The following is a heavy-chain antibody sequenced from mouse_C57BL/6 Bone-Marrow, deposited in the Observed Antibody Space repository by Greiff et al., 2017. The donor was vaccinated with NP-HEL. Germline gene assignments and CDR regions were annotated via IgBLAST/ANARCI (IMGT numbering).Heavy chain of an antibody. CDR2: IDPENGDT. J-gene: IGHJ3*01. D-gene: IGHD2-3*01. CDR3: TGHDGPSTGAWFAY. CDR1: GFNIKDDY. V-gene: IGHV14-4*01. Sequence: LMESGAELVRPGASVKLSCTASGFNIKDDYMHWVKQRPEQGLEWIGWIDPENGDTEYASKFQGTATITADTSSNTAYLQLSSLTSEDTAVYYCTGHDGPSTGAWFAYWGQGTLVTVSA.